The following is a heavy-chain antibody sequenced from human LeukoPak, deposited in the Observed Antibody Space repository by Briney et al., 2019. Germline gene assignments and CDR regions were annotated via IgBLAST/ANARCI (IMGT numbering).Heavy chain of an antibody. Sequence: PGGSLRLSCAASGFTFSSYSMNWVRQAPGKGLEWVANINQDGSEKYYVDSVKGRFTISRDNSKNTLYLQMNSLRAEDTAVYYCAKDDYYDTSGYRDWGQGTLVTVSS. V-gene: IGHV3-7*01. J-gene: IGHJ4*02. CDR2: INQDGSEK. CDR1: GFTFSSYS. D-gene: IGHD3-22*01. CDR3: AKDDYYDTSGYRD.